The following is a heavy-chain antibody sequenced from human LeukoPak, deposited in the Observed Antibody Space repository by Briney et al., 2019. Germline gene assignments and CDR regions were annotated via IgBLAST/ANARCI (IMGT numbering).Heavy chain of an antibody. CDR1: GGTFSSYA. CDR2: IIPIFGTA. D-gene: IGHD3-3*01. CDR3: ARGQYYDFWSEYYFDY. J-gene: IGHJ4*02. V-gene: IGHV1-69*13. Sequence: EASVKVSCKASGGTFSSYAISWVRQAPGQGLEWMGGIIPIFGTANYAQKFQGRVTITADESTSTAYMELSSLRSEDTAVYYCARGQYYDFWSEYYFDYWGQGTLVTVSS.